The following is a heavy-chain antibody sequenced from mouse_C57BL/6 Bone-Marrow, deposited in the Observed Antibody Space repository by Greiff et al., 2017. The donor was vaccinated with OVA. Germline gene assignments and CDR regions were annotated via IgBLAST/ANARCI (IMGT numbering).Heavy chain of an antibody. CDR1: GYSITSGYY. CDR3: AYEFAY. J-gene: IGHJ3*01. CDR2: ISYDGSN. V-gene: IGHV3-6*01. D-gene: IGHD1-1*01. Sequence: EVKLVESGPGLVKPSQSLSLTCSVTGYSITSGYYWNWIRQFPGNKLEWMGYISYDGSNNYNPSLKNRISITRDTSKNQFFLKLNSVTTEDTATYYCAYEFAYWGQGTLVTVSA.